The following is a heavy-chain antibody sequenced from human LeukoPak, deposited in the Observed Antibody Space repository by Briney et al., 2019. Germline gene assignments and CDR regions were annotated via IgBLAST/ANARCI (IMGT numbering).Heavy chain of an antibody. J-gene: IGHJ3*02. CDR1: GGSISSYY. CDR3: ARGKVATIYHAFDI. CDR2: IYYSGST. V-gene: IGHV4-59*01. D-gene: IGHD5-12*01. Sequence: SETLSLTCTVSGGSISSYYWSWNRQPPGKGLEWIGYIYYSGSTNYNPSLKSRVTISVDTSKNQFSLKLSSVTAADTAVYYCARGKVATIYHAFDIWGQGTMVTVSS.